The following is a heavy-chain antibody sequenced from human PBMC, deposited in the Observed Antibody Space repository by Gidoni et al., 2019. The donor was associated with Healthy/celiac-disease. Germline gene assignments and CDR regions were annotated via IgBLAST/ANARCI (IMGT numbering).Heavy chain of an antibody. D-gene: IGHD2-8*02. J-gene: IGHJ4*02. CDR3: AKDRTDLRSGPLDY. Sequence: EVQLLESGGGLVQPGGSLRLSCTASGFTFSSYAMSWVRQAPGKGLEWVSAISGSGGSTYYADSVKGRFTISRDNSKNTLYLQMNSLRAEDTAVYYCAKDRTDLRSGPLDYWGQGTLVTVSS. V-gene: IGHV3-23*01. CDR1: GFTFSSYA. CDR2: ISGSGGST.